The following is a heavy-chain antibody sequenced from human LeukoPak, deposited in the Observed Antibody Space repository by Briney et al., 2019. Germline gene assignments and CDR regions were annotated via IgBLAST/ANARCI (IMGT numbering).Heavy chain of an antibody. J-gene: IGHJ4*02. V-gene: IGHV3-23*01. Sequence: GGSLRLSCAASGFTFSSYAMSWVRQAPGKGLEWVSAISGSGGSTYYADSVKGRFTISRDNSKNTLYLQMNSLRAEDTAVYYCARDTFIAYCGGDCSTWGQGTLVTVSS. CDR2: ISGSGGST. CDR1: GFTFSSYA. CDR3: ARDTFIAYCGGDCST. D-gene: IGHD2-21*02.